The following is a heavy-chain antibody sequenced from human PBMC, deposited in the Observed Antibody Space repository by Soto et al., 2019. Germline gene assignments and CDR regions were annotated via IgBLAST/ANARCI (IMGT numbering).Heavy chain of an antibody. CDR3: ARDDGDPYGMDA. V-gene: IGHV4-59*01. Sequence: SETLSLTCTVSGGSLTSYYWSWIRQPPGKGLEWIGYIYYTGSTNYNPSLKSRVTISVDTSKNQFSLKLTSVTTADTAVYYCARDDGDPYGMDAWGQGTTVTVSS. CDR1: GGSLTSYY. CDR2: IYYTGST. J-gene: IGHJ6*02.